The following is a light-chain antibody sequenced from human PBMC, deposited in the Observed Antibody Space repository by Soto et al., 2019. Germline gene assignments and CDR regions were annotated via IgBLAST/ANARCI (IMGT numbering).Light chain of an antibody. CDR2: AAS. V-gene: IGKV1-39*01. CDR3: HQTYSAPDT. J-gene: IGKJ1*01. CDR1: QSITTY. Sequence: DIQMTQSPSSLSASLGDRVTISCRASQSITTYLNWYKQKPGKAPNLLIYAASSLQSGVPSRFSDSGSGTDFTLTISRLQPEDFSTYYCHQTYSAPDTFGQGTKLEVQ.